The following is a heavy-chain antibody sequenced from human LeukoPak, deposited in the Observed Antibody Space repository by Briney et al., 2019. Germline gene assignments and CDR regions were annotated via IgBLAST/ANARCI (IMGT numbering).Heavy chain of an antibody. CDR2: ISGSGGST. D-gene: IGHD6-19*01. CDR1: GFTFSNYA. CDR3: AKGRQGVAGTAYDY. Sequence: GGSLRLSCAASGFTFSNYAMSWVRQAPGKGLEWVSAISGSGGSTYYADSVKGRFTISKDNSKNTLYLQMNSLRAEDTAVYYCAKGRQGVAGTAYDYWGQGTLVTVSS. J-gene: IGHJ4*02. V-gene: IGHV3-23*01.